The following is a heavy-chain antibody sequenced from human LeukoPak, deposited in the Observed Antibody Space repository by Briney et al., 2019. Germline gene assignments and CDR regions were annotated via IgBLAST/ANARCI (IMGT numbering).Heavy chain of an antibody. J-gene: IGHJ4*02. D-gene: IGHD1-26*01. V-gene: IGHV3-48*02. CDR1: GFTFSSYG. CDR3: ASSESYRFDY. CDR2: ITASGTAM. Sequence: PGGSLRLSCAASGFTFSSYGMHWVRQAPGKGLEWVSHITASGTAMFYADSVKGRFTISRDNAKNSLYLQMNSLRDEDTAVYHCASSESYRFDYWGQGTLVTVSS.